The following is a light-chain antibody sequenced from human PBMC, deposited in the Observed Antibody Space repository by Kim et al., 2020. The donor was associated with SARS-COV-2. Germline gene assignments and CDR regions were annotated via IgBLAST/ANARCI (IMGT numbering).Light chain of an antibody. Sequence: EIVLTQSPGTLSLSPGERATLSWRATQSVINKYLAWYQQKPGQAPRLLIYGASRRATGIPDRFGGSGSGTDFALTISRLDPEDFAVYFCHQYGSPPWTFGQGTKVDIK. CDR1: QSVINKY. J-gene: IGKJ1*01. CDR2: GAS. V-gene: IGKV3-20*01. CDR3: HQYGSPPWT.